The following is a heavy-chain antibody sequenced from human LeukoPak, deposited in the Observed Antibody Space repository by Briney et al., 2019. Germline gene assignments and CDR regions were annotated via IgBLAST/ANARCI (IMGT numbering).Heavy chain of an antibody. CDR3: ARGSSGWYSIDY. V-gene: IGHV4-4*07. J-gene: IGHJ4*02. CDR1: GGSISSYY. Sequence: KTSETLSLTCTVSGGSISSYYCSWIRQPAGKGLEWIGRIYSSGTTNYNPSLKSRVTTSVDTSKNQFSLKLSSVTAADTAVYYGARGSSGWYSIDYWGQGTLVTVSS. D-gene: IGHD6-19*01. CDR2: IYSSGTT.